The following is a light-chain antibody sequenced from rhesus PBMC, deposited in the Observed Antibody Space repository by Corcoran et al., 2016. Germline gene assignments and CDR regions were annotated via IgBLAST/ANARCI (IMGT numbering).Light chain of an antibody. CDR2: GVY. Sequence: QAALTQPPSLSGSPGQSVTISSTGTSSDIGGYHRVSWYQQHPGKAPKLIIYGVYQRPSGVSDRFSGSKADNTASLTISWLQAEDEAEYYCSSYAGSNTYLFGGGTRLTVL. J-gene: IGLJ2*01. V-gene: IGLV2-23*02. CDR1: SSDIGGYHR. CDR3: SSYAGSNTYL.